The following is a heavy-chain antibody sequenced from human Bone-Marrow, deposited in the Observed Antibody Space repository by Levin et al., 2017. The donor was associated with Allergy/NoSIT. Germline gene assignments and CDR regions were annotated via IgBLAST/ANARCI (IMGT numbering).Heavy chain of an antibody. CDR2: ISVSGSTM. J-gene: IGHJ4*02. Sequence: PGGSLRLSCAASGFPFSGYEMNWVRQTPGRGLEWLSYISVSGSTMHYADSVNGRFTISRDNTKNSLFLQMNSLRVEDTALYYCVTSAWDSWGQGTLVTVSS. V-gene: IGHV3-48*03. CDR3: VTSAWDS. D-gene: IGHD6-19*01. CDR1: GFPFSGYE.